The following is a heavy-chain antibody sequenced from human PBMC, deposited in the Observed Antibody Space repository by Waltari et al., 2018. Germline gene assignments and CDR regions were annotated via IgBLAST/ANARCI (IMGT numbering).Heavy chain of an antibody. CDR2: INPNSGDT. CDR1: GSSLPSYF. CDR3: ARESAFSTSWYPGFDP. D-gene: IGHD2-2*01. J-gene: IGHJ5*02. V-gene: IGHV1-2*06. Sequence: QVALVQSGAEVRKPGASVKVSCKASGSSLPSYFIHWVRQAPGLGLEWMGRINPNSGDTNSAPKFQGRVTLTRDTSVNTAFLELRSLTSDDTAVYFCARESAFSTSWYPGFDPWGQGTLVTVAS.